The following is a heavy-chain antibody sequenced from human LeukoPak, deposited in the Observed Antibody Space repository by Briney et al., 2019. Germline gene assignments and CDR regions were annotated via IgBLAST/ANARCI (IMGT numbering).Heavy chain of an antibody. V-gene: IGHV3-33*08. CDR2: IWYDGSEQ. CDR3: ARGGNAFDI. CDR1: GFTFSSYA. D-gene: IGHD1-1*01. J-gene: IGHJ3*02. Sequence: GGSLRLSCAASGFTFSSYAMSWVRQAPGKGLEWVAVIWYDGSEQFYADSAKGRFTISRDNSKNTLYLQMNSLRAEDTAVYYCARGGNAFDIWGQGTMVTVSS.